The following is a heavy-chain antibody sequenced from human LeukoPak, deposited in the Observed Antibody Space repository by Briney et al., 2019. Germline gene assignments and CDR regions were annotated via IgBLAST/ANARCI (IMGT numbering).Heavy chain of an antibody. J-gene: IGHJ4*02. CDR1: GGSISSGGYY. CDR2: IYHSGST. Sequence: SETLSPTCTVSGGSISSGGYYWSWIRQPPGKGLEWIGYIYHSGSTYYNPSLKSRVTISVDRSKNQFSLKLSSVTAADTAVYYCARGDFWSGYLWGQGTLVTVSS. V-gene: IGHV4-30-2*01. D-gene: IGHD3-3*01. CDR3: ARGDFWSGYL.